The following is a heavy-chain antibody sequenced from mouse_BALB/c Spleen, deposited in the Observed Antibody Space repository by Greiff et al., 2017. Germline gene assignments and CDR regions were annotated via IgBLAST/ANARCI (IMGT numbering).Heavy chain of an antibody. CDR1: GFSLTSYG. CDR2: IWAGGST. D-gene: IGHD1-1*01. Sequence: VKLMESGPGLVAPSQSLSITCTVSGFSLTSYGVHWVRQPPGKGLEWLGVIWAGGSTNYNSALMSRLSISKDNSKSQVFLKMNSLQTDDTAMYYCARDRYGSSYKFAYWGQGTLVTVSA. V-gene: IGHV2-9*02. CDR3: ARDRYGSSYKFAY. J-gene: IGHJ3*01.